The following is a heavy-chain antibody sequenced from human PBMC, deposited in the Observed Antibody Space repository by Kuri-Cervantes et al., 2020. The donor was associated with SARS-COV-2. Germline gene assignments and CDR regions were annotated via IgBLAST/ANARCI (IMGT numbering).Heavy chain of an antibody. J-gene: IGHJ4*02. D-gene: IGHD3-3*01. Sequence: SETLSLTCTVSGGSISSGSYYWSWIRQPAGKGLEWIGYIYTSGSTNYNPSLKSQVTISVDTSKNQFSLKLSSVTAADTAVYYCAGAPYYDFWSGYYPFDYWGQGTLVTVSS. CDR2: IYTSGST. V-gene: IGHV4-61*09. CDR1: GGSISSGSYY. CDR3: AGAPYYDFWSGYYPFDY.